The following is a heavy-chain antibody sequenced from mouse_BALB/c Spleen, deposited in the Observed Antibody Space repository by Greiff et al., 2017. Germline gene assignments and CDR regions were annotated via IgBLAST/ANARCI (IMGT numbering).Heavy chain of an antibody. CDR3: AREVVDWYFDV. V-gene: IGHV3-2*02. J-gene: IGHJ1*01. CDR2: ISYSGST. Sequence: DVQLQESGPGLVKPSQSLSLTCTVTGYSITSDYAWNWIRQFPGNKLEWMGYISYSGSTSYNPSLKSRISITRDTSKNQFFLQLNSVTTEDTATYYCAREVVDWYFDVWGAGTTVTVSS. D-gene: IGHD1-1*01. CDR1: GYSITSDYA.